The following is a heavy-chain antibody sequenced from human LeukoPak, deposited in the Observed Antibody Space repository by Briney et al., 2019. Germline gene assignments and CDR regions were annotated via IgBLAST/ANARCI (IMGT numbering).Heavy chain of an antibody. J-gene: IGHJ4*02. CDR3: ARVSTGGSGSYDY. CDR2: IYYDGSST. CDR1: GFTFSSYW. Sequence: PGGSLRLSCAASGFTFSSYWMHWVRQAPGKGLVWVSRIYYDGSSTNYADSVKGRFTISRDNAKNTLYLQMNSLRAEDTAVYYCARVSTGGSGSYDYWGQGTLVTVSS. D-gene: IGHD3-10*01. V-gene: IGHV3-74*01.